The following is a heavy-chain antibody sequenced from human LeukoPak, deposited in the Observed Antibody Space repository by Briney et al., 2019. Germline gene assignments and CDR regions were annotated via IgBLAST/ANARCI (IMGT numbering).Heavy chain of an antibody. Sequence: GESLKISFKGSGYSFTSYWIGWVRQMPGKGLEWMGIIYPGDSDTRYSPSFQGQVTISADKSISTAYLQWSSLKASDTAMYYCARHYYPGTMVRGVMTNWGQGTLVTVSS. V-gene: IGHV5-51*01. J-gene: IGHJ4*02. CDR1: GYSFTSYW. CDR3: ARHYYPGTMVRGVMTN. CDR2: IYPGDSDT. D-gene: IGHD3-10*01.